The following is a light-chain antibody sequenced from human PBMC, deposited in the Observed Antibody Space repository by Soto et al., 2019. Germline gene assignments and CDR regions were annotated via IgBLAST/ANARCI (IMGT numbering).Light chain of an antibody. J-gene: IGKJ1*01. Sequence: DIQMTPSPSSISASVGDRVTITCRASQPISSWLAWYQQVPGQAPYLLIYPASTLQSGVPSRFSGSGAGTDFPLTINSLQPEDFATYYCQQGYNFPRAFGQGTRVEI. CDR3: QQGYNFPRA. V-gene: IGKV1-12*01. CDR2: PAS. CDR1: QPISSW.